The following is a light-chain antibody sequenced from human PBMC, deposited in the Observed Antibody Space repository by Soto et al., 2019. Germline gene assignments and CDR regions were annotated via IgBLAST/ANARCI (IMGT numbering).Light chain of an antibody. V-gene: IGLV1-40*01. CDR3: QSYDSSLSGVV. J-gene: IGLJ2*01. CDR1: SSNIGAGYD. CDR2: GNS. Sequence: QSVLTQPPSVSGAPGQRVTISCTGSSSNIGAGYDVLWYQQLPGTAPKVLIYGNSNRPSGVPDRFSGSKSGTSASLAITGLQAEDEADYYCQSYDSSLSGVVFGGGTKLTVL.